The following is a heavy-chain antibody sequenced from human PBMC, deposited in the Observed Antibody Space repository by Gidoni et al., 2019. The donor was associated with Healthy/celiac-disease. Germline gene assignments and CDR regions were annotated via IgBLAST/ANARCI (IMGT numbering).Heavy chain of an antibody. V-gene: IGHV1-69*06. CDR3: ASNLRTAGRFDY. D-gene: IGHD3-10*01. CDR1: GGTFSSYA. CDR2: IIPIFGTA. J-gene: IGHJ4*02. Sequence: QVQLVQSGAEVKKPGSSVKVSCTASGGTFSSYAIRWVRQAPGQGLEWMGGIIPIFGTANYAQKFQGRVTITADKSTSTAYMELSSLRSEDTAVYYCASNLRTAGRFDYWGQGTLVTVSS.